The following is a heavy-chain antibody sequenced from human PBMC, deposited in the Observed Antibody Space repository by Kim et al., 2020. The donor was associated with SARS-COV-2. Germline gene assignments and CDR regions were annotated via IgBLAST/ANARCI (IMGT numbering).Heavy chain of an antibody. CDR3: ARGRWLQLPAL. CDR1: GDSISSYY. Sequence: SETLSLTCTVSGDSISSYYWSWIRQPPGKGLEWIGYIYNSGSANYSPSLKSRVTISVDTSKNQFSLKLSSVTAADTAVYYCARGRWLQLPALWGQGTLVTVSS. V-gene: IGHV4-59*13. J-gene: IGHJ4*02. CDR2: IYNSGSA. D-gene: IGHD5-12*01.